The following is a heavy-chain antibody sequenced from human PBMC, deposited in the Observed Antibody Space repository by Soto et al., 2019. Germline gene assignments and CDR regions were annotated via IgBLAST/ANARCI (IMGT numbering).Heavy chain of an antibody. CDR1: GGSISNDDYY. CDR3: ATQEVGGSYVYTFDP. CDR2: MHYRGTA. D-gene: IGHD1-26*01. J-gene: IGHJ5*02. Sequence: SETLSLTCTVSGGSISNDDYYWGWIRQSPGKGLEWIGYMHYRGTAYYNPSLKSRIIITIDTSKNQFSLKLSSVTAADTAVYYCATQEVGGSYVYTFDPWGQGTLVTVSS. V-gene: IGHV4-30-4*01.